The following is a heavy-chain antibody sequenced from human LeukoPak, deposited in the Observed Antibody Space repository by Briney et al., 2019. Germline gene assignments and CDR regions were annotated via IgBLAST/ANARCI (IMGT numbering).Heavy chain of an antibody. V-gene: IGHV4-4*02. J-gene: IGHJ5*02. CDR1: GGSISSNNW. Sequence: PSGTLSLTCAVSGGSISSNNWWSWVRQPPGKGLEWIGYIYHSGSTYYNPSLKSRVTISVDRSKNQFSLKLSSVTAADTAVYYCASLLGGHHLAWGQGTLVTVSS. D-gene: IGHD2-15*01. CDR3: ASLLGGHHLA. CDR2: IYHSGST.